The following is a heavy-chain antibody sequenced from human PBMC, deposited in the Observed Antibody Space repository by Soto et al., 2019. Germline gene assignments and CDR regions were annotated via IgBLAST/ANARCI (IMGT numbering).Heavy chain of an antibody. CDR1: GFTFTRYS. J-gene: IGHJ4*02. Sequence: GGSLRLFCAASGFTFTRYSMNWVRQAPGKGLEWVSSISSTTNYIYYGDSMKGRFTISRDNAKNSLYLEMNSLRAEDTAVYYCARESEDLTSNFDYWGQGNLVTGSS. CDR2: ISSTTNYI. CDR3: ARESEDLTSNFDY. V-gene: IGHV3-21*06.